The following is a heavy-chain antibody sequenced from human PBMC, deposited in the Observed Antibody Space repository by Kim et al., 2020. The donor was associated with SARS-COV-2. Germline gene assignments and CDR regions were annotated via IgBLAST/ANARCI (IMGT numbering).Heavy chain of an antibody. V-gene: IGHV3-33*05. CDR1: GFSFSTYG. D-gene: IGHD2-2*02. Sequence: GGSLRLSCEASGFSFSTYGTHWVRQAPGKGLEWVAVISYDGNNRYYADSMKGRFTISRDNSKNMLYLEMKDLRAEDTAVYYCARDNPPGLFIPPAYYGLDVWGQGTPVTVSS. J-gene: IGHJ6*02. CDR2: ISYDGNNR. CDR3: ARDNPPGLFIPPAYYGLDV.